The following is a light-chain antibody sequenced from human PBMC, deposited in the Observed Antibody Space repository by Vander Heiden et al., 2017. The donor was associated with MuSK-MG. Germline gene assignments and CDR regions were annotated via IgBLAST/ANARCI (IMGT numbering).Light chain of an antibody. CDR3: QQDYSTPLT. CDR2: TAS. CDR1: QSISSD. V-gene: IGKV1-39*01. Sequence: DIQMTQSPSSLSASVGDRVTITCRASQSISSDLNWYQQKPGKAPKLLIYTASSLQSGVPSRFSGSGSGTDFTLTISSLQPEDFATYYCQQDYSTPLTFGAGTKVEIK. J-gene: IGKJ4*01.